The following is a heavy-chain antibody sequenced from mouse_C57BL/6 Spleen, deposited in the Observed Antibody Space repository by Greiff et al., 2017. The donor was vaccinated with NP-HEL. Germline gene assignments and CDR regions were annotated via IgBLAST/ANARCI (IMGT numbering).Heavy chain of an antibody. V-gene: IGHV1-15*01. Sequence: VQLQESGAELVRPGASVTLSCKASGYTFTDYEMHWVKQTPVHGLEWIGAIDPETGGTAYNQKFKGKAILTADKSSSTAYMELRSLTSEDSAVYYCTRSLGTWFAYWGQGTLVTVSA. CDR2: IDPETGGT. CDR3: TRSLGTWFAY. J-gene: IGHJ3*01. CDR1: GYTFTDYE.